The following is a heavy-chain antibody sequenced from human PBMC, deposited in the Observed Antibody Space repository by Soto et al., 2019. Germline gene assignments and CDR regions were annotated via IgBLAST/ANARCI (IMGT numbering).Heavy chain of an antibody. CDR3: ARDLNYGLFDY. Sequence: AASGFTFSSYSMNWVRQAPGKGREWVSYISSSSSTIYYADSVKGRFTISRDNAKNSLYLQMNSLRAEDTAVYYCARDLNYGLFDYWGQGTLVTVSS. J-gene: IGHJ4*02. CDR2: ISSSSSTI. D-gene: IGHD4-17*01. CDR1: GFTFSSYS. V-gene: IGHV3-48*01.